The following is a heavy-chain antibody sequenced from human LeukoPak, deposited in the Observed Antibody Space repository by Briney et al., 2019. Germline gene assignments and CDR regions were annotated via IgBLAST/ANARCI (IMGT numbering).Heavy chain of an antibody. CDR3: ASYYGSGSYHRDYYYGMDV. J-gene: IGHJ6*04. CDR1: GGTFSSYA. CDR2: IIPIFGTA. Sequence: GASVKVSCKASGGTFSSYAISWVRQAPGQGLEWMGGIIPIFGTANYAQKFQGRVTITADESTSTAYMELSSLRYEDTAVYYCASYYGSGSYHRDYYYGMDVWGKGTTVTVSS. D-gene: IGHD3-10*01. V-gene: IGHV1-69*01.